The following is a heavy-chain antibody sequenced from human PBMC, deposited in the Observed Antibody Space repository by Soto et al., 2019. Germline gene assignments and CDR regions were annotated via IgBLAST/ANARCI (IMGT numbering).Heavy chain of an antibody. Sequence: EVQLVESGGGLVKPGGSLRLSCAASGFTFSSYSMNWVRQAPGKGLEWVSSISSSSSYIYYADSVKGRFTISRDNAKNSLYLQMNSLRAEDTAVYYCARDRANKAAAGCNWFDPWGQGTLVTVSS. J-gene: IGHJ5*02. CDR2: ISSSSSYI. D-gene: IGHD6-13*01. V-gene: IGHV3-21*01. CDR1: GFTFSSYS. CDR3: ARDRANKAAAGCNWFDP.